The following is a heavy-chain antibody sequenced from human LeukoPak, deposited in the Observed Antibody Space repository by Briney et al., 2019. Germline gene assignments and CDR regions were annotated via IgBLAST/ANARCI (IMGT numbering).Heavy chain of an antibody. CDR3: AKPRGYCSSTNCHDFYFDS. V-gene: IGHV3-23*01. CDR2: ISVGGSGT. D-gene: IGHD2-2*01. J-gene: IGHJ4*02. Sequence: PGGSLRLSCAASGFTFSNYAMTWVRQAPGKGLEWVSAISVGGSGTYYADSVKGRFAISRDKSKNTLYLRMNSLRAEDTAVYYCAKPRGYCSSTNCHDFYFDSWGQGTLVTVSS. CDR1: GFTFSNYA.